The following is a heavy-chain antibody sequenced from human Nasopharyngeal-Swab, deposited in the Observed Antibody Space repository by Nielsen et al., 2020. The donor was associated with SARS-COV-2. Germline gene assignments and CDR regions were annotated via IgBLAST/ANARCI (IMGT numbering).Heavy chain of an antibody. CDR3: AKLQHSSSWSGYYYYMDV. CDR1: GFTFSSYA. V-gene: IGHV3-23*01. J-gene: IGHJ6*03. D-gene: IGHD6-13*01. CDR2: ISGSGGST. Sequence: GESLKISCAASGFTFSSYAMSWVRQAPGKGLEWVSAISGSGGSTYYADSVKGRFTISRDNSKNTLYLQMNSLRAEDPAVYYCAKLQHSSSWSGYYYYMDVWGKGTTVTVSS.